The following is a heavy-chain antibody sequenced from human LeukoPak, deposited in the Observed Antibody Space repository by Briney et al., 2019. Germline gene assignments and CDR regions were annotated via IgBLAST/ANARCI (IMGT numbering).Heavy chain of an antibody. D-gene: IGHD1-7*01. CDR2: IYYSGST. V-gene: IGHV4-31*03. CDR3: AREVNWNSVTLFFDY. Sequence: PSETLSLTCTVSGGSISSGGYYWSWIRQHPGKGLEWIGYIYYSGSTYHNPSLESRVTISVDTSKNQFSLKPSSVTAADTAVYYCAREVNWNSVTLFFDYWGQGTLVTVSS. CDR1: GGSISSGGYY. J-gene: IGHJ4*02.